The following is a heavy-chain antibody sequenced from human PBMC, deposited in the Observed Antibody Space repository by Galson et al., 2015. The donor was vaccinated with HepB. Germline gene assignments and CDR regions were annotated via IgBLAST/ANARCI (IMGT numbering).Heavy chain of an antibody. J-gene: IGHJ4*02. D-gene: IGHD3-10*01. CDR3: AKSVELVWFGELPGLYFDY. CDR2: ISGSGGNT. Sequence: SLRLSCAASGFTFSSYAMSWVRQAPGKGPEWVSVISGSGGNTYYADSVKGRFTISRDNSKNTLYLQMNSLRAEDTAVYYCAKSVELVWFGELPGLYFDYWGQGTLVTVSS. CDR1: GFTFSSYA. V-gene: IGHV3-23*01.